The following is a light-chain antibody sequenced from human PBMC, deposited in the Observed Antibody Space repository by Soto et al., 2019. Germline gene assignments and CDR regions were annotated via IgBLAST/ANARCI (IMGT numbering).Light chain of an antibody. CDR2: NN. CDR3: AAWDDSLNGVV. Sequence: QSVVTQPPSASGTPGQRVTIACSGSSSNIGSTTVKWYQQLPGTAPKLLIYNNQRPSGVPDRFSGSKSGTSASLAISGLQSEDEADYYCAAWDDSLNGVVFGGGTKLTVL. J-gene: IGLJ3*02. CDR1: SSNIGSTT. V-gene: IGLV1-44*01.